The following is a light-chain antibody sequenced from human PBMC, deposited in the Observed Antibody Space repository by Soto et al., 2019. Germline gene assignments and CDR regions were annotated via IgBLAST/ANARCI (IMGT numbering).Light chain of an antibody. CDR3: XXXXNWPG. V-gene: IGKV3-11*01. CDR1: QSVSSY. CDR2: DAS. Sequence: EIVLTQSPATLSLSPGERATLSCRASQSVSSYLAWYQQKPGQAPRLLIYDASNRATGIPARFSGSGSGTDFTLTISSLEPEXXXXXXXXXXXNWPGFGGGTKVEIK. J-gene: IGKJ4*02.